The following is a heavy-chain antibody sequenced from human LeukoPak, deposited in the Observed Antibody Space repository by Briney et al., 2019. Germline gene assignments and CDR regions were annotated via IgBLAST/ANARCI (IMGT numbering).Heavy chain of an antibody. Sequence: SETLSLTCTVTGDSISDYHWNWIRQSPGKGLEWLAYIYYSGSTSYNPSLKNRVTISVDTSKSQFSLKLSSVTAADTAVYYCARGFRGPITLSHVFDIWGQGTMVTVSS. V-gene: IGHV4-59*01. CDR3: ARGFRGPITLSHVFDI. J-gene: IGHJ3*02. D-gene: IGHD3-10*01. CDR1: GDSISDYH. CDR2: IYYSGST.